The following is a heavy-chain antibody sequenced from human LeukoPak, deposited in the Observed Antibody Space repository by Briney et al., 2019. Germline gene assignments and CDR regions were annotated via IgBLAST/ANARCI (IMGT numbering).Heavy chain of an antibody. D-gene: IGHD4-17*01. Sequence: SETLSLTCTVSGESISGFYWTWIRQPPGKGLEWIGYIYYSGSTNYNPSLKSRVTISVDTSKNQFSLKLSSVTAADTAVYYCARGRKTPVLRGLYYFDYWGQGTLVTVSS. J-gene: IGHJ4*02. CDR3: ARGRKTPVLRGLYYFDY. CDR2: IYYSGST. V-gene: IGHV4-59*01. CDR1: GESISGFY.